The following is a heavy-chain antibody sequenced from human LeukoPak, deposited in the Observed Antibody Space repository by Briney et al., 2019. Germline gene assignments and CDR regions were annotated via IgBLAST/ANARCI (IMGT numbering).Heavy chain of an antibody. CDR2: IYSDNT. D-gene: IGHD6-19*01. Sequence: PGGSLRLSCTVSGFTVSSNSMSWVRQAPGKGLEWVSFIYSDNTHYSDSVKGRFTISRDNSKNTLYLQMNSLRAEDTAVYYCAKSGSWLATLSNFHYWGQGTLVTVSS. J-gene: IGHJ4*02. CDR3: AKSGSWLATLSNFHY. V-gene: IGHV3-53*01. CDR1: GFTVSSNS.